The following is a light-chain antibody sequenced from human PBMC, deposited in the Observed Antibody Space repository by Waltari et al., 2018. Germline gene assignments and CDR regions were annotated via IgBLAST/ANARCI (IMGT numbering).Light chain of an antibody. J-gene: IGKJ2*01. Sequence: DIQMTQSPSSPSASVGDRVTITCRASQYISDSLAWYQQKPGKAPKLLLSAASRLKSGVPPRFSGSASGTVYTLTISSLQPDDFATYYCQQYYFTPYTFGQGTKLEIK. CDR1: QYISDS. CDR3: QQYYFTPYT. CDR2: AAS. V-gene: IGKV1-NL1*01.